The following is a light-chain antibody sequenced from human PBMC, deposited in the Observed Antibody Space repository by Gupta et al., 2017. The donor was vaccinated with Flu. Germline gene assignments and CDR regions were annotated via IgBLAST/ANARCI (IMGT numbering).Light chain of an antibody. CDR2: HAS. CDR3: QQRGNSPPVT. J-gene: IGKJ5*01. V-gene: IGKV3-11*01. Sequence: EIVLTQSPATLSLSPGEKATLSCRASQTVSNNFVSYHPKPDQAPTLLIYHASYRATGIPTRFSGSGCGTYFTLTISSLEQEDSAIYYCQQRGNSPPVTFGQGTRLEIK. CDR1: QTVSNN.